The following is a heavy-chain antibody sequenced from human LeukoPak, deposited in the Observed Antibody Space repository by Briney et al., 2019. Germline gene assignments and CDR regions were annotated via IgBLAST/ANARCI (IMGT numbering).Heavy chain of an antibody. V-gene: IGHV3-30*18. CDR2: ISYNGSNK. CDR1: GFTFSSYG. CDR3: AKSGSRGILHRFDP. J-gene: IGHJ5*02. Sequence: GRSLRLSCAASGFTFSSYGMHGVRQAPGKGVEWVAVISYNGSNKDSQDTVKGRFTISRANSKNTLYLQMNSLRAEDTAAYYCAKSGSRGILHRFDPWGQGTLVTVSS. D-gene: IGHD1-14*01.